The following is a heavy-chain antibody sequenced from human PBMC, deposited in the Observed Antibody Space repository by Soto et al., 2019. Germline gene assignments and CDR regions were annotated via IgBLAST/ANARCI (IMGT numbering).Heavy chain of an antibody. J-gene: IGHJ4*02. Sequence: QPGGSLRLSCAASGFTFSSYAMSWVRQAPGKGLEWVSAISGSGGSTYYADSVKGRFTISRDNSKNTLYLQMNSLRAEDTAVYYCAKERGYSYGYDYYFDYWGQGTLVTVSS. CDR1: GFTFSSYA. CDR3: AKERGYSYGYDYYFDY. D-gene: IGHD5-18*01. CDR2: ISGSGGST. V-gene: IGHV3-23*01.